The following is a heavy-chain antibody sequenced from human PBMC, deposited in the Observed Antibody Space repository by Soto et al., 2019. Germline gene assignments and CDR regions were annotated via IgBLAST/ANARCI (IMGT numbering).Heavy chain of an antibody. V-gene: IGHV4-34*01. Sequence: PSETLSLTCAFYGESFSAYYWNWIRQSPEKGLEWIADIHYTGRTNYNPSLKSRVTISMDTSKRQFSLKLTSVTAADTAVYYCVTFEELSPCSGPQADFWGQGTLVTVSS. CDR3: VTFEELSPCSGPQADF. CDR1: GESFSAYY. CDR2: IHYTGRT. J-gene: IGHJ4*02. D-gene: IGHD3-10*02.